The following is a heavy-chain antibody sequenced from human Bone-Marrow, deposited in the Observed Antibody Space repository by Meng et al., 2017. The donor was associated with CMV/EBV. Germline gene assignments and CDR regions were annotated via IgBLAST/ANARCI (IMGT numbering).Heavy chain of an antibody. CDR3: ARDTAMVRSLDD. J-gene: IGHJ4*02. CDR2: IYSGGST. V-gene: IGHV3-53*01. CDR1: GFHVSSNY. D-gene: IGHD5-18*01. Sequence: GESLKILCAASGFHVSSNYMSWVRQAPGKGLEWVSVIYSGGSTYYADSVKGRFTISRDNSKNTLYLQMNSLRAEDTAVDYGARDTAMVRSLDDWGQGTPVTVSS.